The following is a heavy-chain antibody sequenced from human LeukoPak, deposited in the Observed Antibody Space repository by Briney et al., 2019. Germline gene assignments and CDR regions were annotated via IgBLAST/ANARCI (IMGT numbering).Heavy chain of an antibody. Sequence: GGSLRLSCAASGLTFSSYGMHWVRQAPGKGLEWVAVISYDGRNKYYADSVKGRFTISRDNSKNTLYLQMNSLRAGDTAVYYCARFRGSGNYYSDYWGQGTLVTVSS. CDR1: GLTFSSYG. V-gene: IGHV3-30*03. J-gene: IGHJ4*02. CDR3: ARFRGSGNYYSDY. CDR2: ISYDGRNK. D-gene: IGHD3-10*01.